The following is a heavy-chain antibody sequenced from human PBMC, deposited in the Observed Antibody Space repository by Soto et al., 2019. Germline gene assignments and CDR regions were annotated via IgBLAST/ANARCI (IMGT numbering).Heavy chain of an antibody. D-gene: IGHD2-21*02. CDR3: ARLTVTVTLVDSDYYGIDV. V-gene: IGHV4-34*02. Sequence: QVQLQQWGAGLLKPSETLSLTCAVYGGSFSGYSWSWIRQPPGEGLEWIGQISRSGGSNYSPSLKSRVTISVDTSKTQFSLELSSVTDADTAVYYCARLTVTVTLVDSDYYGIDVWGQGTTVTVSS. CDR1: GGSFSGYS. CDR2: ISRSGGS. J-gene: IGHJ6*02.